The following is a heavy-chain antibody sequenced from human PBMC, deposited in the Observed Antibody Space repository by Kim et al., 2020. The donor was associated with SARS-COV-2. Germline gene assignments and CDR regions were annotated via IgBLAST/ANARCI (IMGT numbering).Heavy chain of an antibody. V-gene: IGHV4-31*03. CDR2: IYYSGST. Sequence: SETLSLTCTVSGGSISSGGYYWSWIRQHPGKGLEWIGYIYYSGSTYYNPSLKSRVTISVDTSKNQFSLKLSSVTAADTAVYYCASIDDRTQLDAFDIWGQGTMVTVSS. CDR1: GGSISSGGYY. D-gene: IGHD1-1*01. J-gene: IGHJ3*02. CDR3: ASIDDRTQLDAFDI.